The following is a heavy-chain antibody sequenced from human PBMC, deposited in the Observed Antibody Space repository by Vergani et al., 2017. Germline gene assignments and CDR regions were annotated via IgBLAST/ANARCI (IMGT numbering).Heavy chain of an antibody. CDR1: GGSLSSYY. Sequence: QVQLQESGPGLVKPSETLSLTCTVSGGSLSSYYWSWIRQPPGKGLEWIGYIYYSGSTNYNPSLKSRVTISVDTSKNQFSLKLSAVTAADTAVYYCARSAGGDDSSGYSDAVDSGGEGTMVTVSA. J-gene: IGHJ3*02. D-gene: IGHD3-22*01. CDR3: ARSAGGDDSSGYSDAVDS. CDR2: IYYSGST. V-gene: IGHV4-59*01.